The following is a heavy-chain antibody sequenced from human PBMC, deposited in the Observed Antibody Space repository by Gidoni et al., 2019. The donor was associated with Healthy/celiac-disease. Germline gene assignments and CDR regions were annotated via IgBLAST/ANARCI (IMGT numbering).Heavy chain of an antibody. CDR2: IIGSGGST. CDR1: GFNFSSYA. J-gene: IGHJ6*02. Sequence: EVQLLESGGGLVQPGGSLRLYCAACGFNFSSYAMSWVRQAPGKGLEWVSAIIGSGGSTYYADSVKGRFTISRDNSKNTLYLQMNSLSSEDTAVYYCAKVTLKASTGYYGMDVWGQGTTVTVSS. D-gene: IGHD2-8*02. V-gene: IGHV3-23*01. CDR3: AKVTLKASTGYYGMDV.